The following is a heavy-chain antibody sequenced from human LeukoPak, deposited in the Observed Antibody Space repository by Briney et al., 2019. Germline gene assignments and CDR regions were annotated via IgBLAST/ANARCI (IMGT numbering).Heavy chain of an antibody. CDR1: GYTFTSYY. CDR2: INPSGGST. V-gene: IGHV1-46*01. D-gene: IGHD3-9*01. J-gene: IGHJ4*02. CDR3: ARELTGRYGQAC. Sequence: GASVKVSCKASGYTFTSYYMHWVRQAPGQGLEWMGIINPSGGSTNYAQKFQGRVTMTRDASTSTVYMELRSLRSEDTAFYYCARELTGRYGQACWGQGTLVTVSS.